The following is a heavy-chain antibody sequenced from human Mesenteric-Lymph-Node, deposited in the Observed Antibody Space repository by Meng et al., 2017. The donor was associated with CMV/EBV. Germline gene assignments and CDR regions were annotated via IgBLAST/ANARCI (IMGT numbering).Heavy chain of an antibody. Sequence: ASVKVSCKASGYTFTSYGISWVRQAPGQGLEWMGWISAYNGNTNYAQKLQGRVTMTTDTSTSTAYMELRSLRSDDTAVYYCARDSSSSSPYYYGMDVWGQGTTVTVSS. CDR2: ISAYNGNT. CDR3: ARDSSSSSPYYYGMDV. CDR1: GYTFTSYG. V-gene: IGHV1-18*01. D-gene: IGHD6-6*01. J-gene: IGHJ6*02.